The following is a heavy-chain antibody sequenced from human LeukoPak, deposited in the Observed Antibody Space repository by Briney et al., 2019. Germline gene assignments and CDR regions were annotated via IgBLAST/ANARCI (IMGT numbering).Heavy chain of an antibody. J-gene: IGHJ3*02. CDR3: ARQSQQYYDRPFDI. CDR1: GGSLNNYY. D-gene: IGHD3-16*01. Sequence: SETLSLTCTVSGGSLNNYYGTCIRQPPGKGREWFGYIYYSGTTNYNPSLRSRVTMSIDTSMKQFSLKLSSVTAADTAVYYCARQSQQYYDRPFDIWGQGTMVTVSP. V-gene: IGHV4-59*08. CDR2: IYYSGTT.